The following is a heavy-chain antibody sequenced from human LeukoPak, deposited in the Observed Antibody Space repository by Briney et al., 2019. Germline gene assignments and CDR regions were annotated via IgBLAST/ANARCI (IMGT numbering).Heavy chain of an antibody. V-gene: IGHV3-23*01. Sequence: GGSLRLSCAASGFTCSSYAMSWVRQAPRKGLEWVSGISGGAISTYYADSVKGRFTISRDNSKNTLYLQMNSLRAEDTAAYYCAKSSSLVVITNFDYWGQGTLVTVSS. CDR2: ISGGAIST. D-gene: IGHD3-22*01. CDR1: GFTCSSYA. CDR3: AKSSSLVVITNFDY. J-gene: IGHJ4*02.